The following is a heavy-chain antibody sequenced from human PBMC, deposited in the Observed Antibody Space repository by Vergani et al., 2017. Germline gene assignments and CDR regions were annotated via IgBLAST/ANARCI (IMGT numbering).Heavy chain of an antibody. CDR2: INAGNGNT. J-gene: IGHJ4*02. CDR3: GREGFYDYVWGSYRRRGGYYFDY. CDR1: GYTFTTYA. D-gene: IGHD3-16*02. Sequence: QVQLVQSGAEVKKPGASVKVSCKASGYTFTTYAMHCVRQAPGQRLECMGWINAGNGNTKYSQKFQGRVTITRDTSASTAYMELSSLRSEDTAVYYCGREGFYDYVWGSYRRRGGYYFDYWGQGTLVTVS. V-gene: IGHV1-3*01.